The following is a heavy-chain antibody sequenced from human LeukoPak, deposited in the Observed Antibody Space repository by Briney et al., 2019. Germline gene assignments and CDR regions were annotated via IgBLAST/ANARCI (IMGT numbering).Heavy chain of an antibody. Sequence: RPSETLPLTCAVYGGSFSGYYWSWIRQPPGKGLEWIGEINHSGSTNYNPSLKSRVTISVDTSKNQFSLKLSSVTAADTAVYYCARGPIYGMDVWGQGTTVTVSS. CDR3: ARGPIYGMDV. J-gene: IGHJ6*02. CDR1: GGSFSGYY. V-gene: IGHV4-34*01. CDR2: INHSGST.